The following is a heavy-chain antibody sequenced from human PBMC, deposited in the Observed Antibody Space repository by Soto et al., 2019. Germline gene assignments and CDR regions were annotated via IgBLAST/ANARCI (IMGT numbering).Heavy chain of an antibody. J-gene: IGHJ6*03. CDR3: ARDQSRGQVFYYYMDF. Sequence: EVQLVESGGGLVQPGGSLRLSCAASEFTFSTYAMNWVRQAPGKGLEWVSYISSSSQNIRYADSVKGRFTISRDNAKNSLYLQMNSLRAEDTAVYYCARDQSRGQVFYYYMDFWGKGTTVTVSS. V-gene: IGHV3-48*01. CDR2: ISSSSQNI. CDR1: EFTFSTYA. D-gene: IGHD3-10*01.